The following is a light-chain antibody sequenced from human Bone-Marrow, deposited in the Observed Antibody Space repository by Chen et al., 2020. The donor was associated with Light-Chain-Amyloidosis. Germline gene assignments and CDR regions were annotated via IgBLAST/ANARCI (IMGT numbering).Light chain of an antibody. Sequence: YVLTQPSSVSVAPGQTTTIACGGNNIGSTSVHWYQQTPGQAPLLVVYDDSDRPSGLPERVSGSDAGNTATLTISRVEAGDEADYYCQVWDRGSDHPVFGGGTKLTVL. CDR2: DDS. J-gene: IGLJ3*02. V-gene: IGLV3-21*02. CDR3: QVWDRGSDHPV. CDR1: NIGSTS.